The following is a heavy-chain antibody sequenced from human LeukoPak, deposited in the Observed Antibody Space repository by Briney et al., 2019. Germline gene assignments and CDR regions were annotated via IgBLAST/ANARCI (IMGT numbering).Heavy chain of an antibody. Sequence: ASVKVSCKASGYTFTNYHMHWVRQAPGQGLEWMGRIYPSSGGTNYAQKFQGRVTMTRDTSINTAYLDLSALKSDDTAVYYCASRAASVTLGYWGQGTLVTVSS. CDR3: ASRAASVTLGY. D-gene: IGHD2-15*01. V-gene: IGHV1-2*06. CDR1: GYTFTNYH. J-gene: IGHJ4*02. CDR2: IYPSSGGT.